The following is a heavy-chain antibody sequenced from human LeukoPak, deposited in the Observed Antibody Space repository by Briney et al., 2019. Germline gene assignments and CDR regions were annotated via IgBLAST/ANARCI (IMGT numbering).Heavy chain of an antibody. V-gene: IGHV3-23*01. D-gene: IGHD6-13*01. CDR1: GFTFSTHA. J-gene: IGHJ4*02. CDR2: ISASGGST. CDR3: AKGPRQQLATRFDN. Sequence: GGSLRLSCAASGFTFSTHAMSWVRQAPEKGLEWVSDISASGGSTYYADSVKGRFTVSRDNSKNTLYLQMSSLRADDTAVYYCAKGPRQQLATRFDNWGQGTLVTVSS.